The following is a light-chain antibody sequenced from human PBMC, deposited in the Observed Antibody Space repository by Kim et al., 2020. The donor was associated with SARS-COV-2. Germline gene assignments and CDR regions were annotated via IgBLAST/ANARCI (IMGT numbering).Light chain of an antibody. Sequence: GQSITISCTGTSSDIGGYNYVSWYQQHPGKAPKLLIYDVSKWPSGTSNRFSGSKSGNTASLTISGLQAEDEADYYCTSYTSSSTYVFGTGTKVTVL. J-gene: IGLJ1*01. CDR2: DVS. CDR1: SSDIGGYNY. CDR3: TSYTSSSTYV. V-gene: IGLV2-14*04.